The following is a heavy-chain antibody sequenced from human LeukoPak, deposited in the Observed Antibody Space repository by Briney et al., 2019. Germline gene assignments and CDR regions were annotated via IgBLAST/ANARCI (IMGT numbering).Heavy chain of an antibody. CDR3: ARANYGDYYFDY. D-gene: IGHD4-17*01. V-gene: IGHV3-53*04. Sequence: GGSLRLSCAASGFTVSGNYMSWVRQAPGTGLEWVSVIYSGGSTYYADSVKGRFTISRHNSKNTLYLQMNSLRVADTAVYYCARANYGDYYFDYWGQGTLVTVSS. J-gene: IGHJ4*02. CDR1: GFTVSGNY. CDR2: IYSGGST.